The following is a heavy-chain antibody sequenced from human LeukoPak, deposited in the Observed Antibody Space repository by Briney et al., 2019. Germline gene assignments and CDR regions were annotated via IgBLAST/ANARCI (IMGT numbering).Heavy chain of an antibody. Sequence: PGGSLRLSCAASGFTFSNAWMSWVRQAPGKGLEWVGRIKSKTDGGTTDYAAPVKGRFAISRDDSKNTLYLQMNSLKTEDTAVYYCTRDYLNIIVGAPAGGYWGQGTLVTVSS. CDR2: IKSKTDGGTT. CDR3: TRDYLNIIVGAPAGGY. CDR1: GFTFSNAW. V-gene: IGHV3-15*01. D-gene: IGHD1-26*01. J-gene: IGHJ4*02.